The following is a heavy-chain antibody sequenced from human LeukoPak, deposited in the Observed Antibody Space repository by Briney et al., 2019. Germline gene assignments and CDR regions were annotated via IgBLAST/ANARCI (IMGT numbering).Heavy chain of an antibody. CDR3: ARVSLYCSGGSCYFGYFQH. Sequence: SQTLSLTCTVSGGSISSGGYYWSWIRQHPGKGLGGIGYIYYSGSTYYNPSLKSRVTISVDTSKNQFSLKLSSVTAADTAVYYCARVSLYCSGGSCYFGYFQHWGQGTLVTVSS. D-gene: IGHD2-15*01. CDR1: GGSISSGGYY. CDR2: IYYSGST. V-gene: IGHV4-31*03. J-gene: IGHJ1*01.